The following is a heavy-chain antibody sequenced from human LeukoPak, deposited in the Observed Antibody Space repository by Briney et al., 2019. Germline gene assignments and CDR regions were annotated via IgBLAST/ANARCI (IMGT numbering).Heavy chain of an antibody. CDR2: INHSGGT. CDR1: GGSFSGYY. D-gene: IGHD1-1*01. J-gene: IGHJ4*02. V-gene: IGHV4-34*01. CDR3: ARERDGNFDY. Sequence: PSETLSLTCAVYGGSFSGYYWSWIRQPPGKGLELIGEINHSGGTNYNPSLKSRVTISVDTSKNQFSLKLSSVTAADTAVYYCARERDGNFDYWGQGTLVTVSS.